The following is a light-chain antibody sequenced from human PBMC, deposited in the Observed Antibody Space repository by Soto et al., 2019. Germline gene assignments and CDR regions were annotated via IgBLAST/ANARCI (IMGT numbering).Light chain of an antibody. V-gene: IGLV2-14*01. J-gene: IGLJ2*01. CDR1: RSDVGGYNY. CDR2: EFS. CDR3: SSYTSSSTPVV. Sequence: QSALTQPASVSGSPGQSITISCTGTRSDVGGYNYVSWYQQHPGKAPKLMIYEFSNRPSGVSNRFSGSKSGNTASLTISGLQAEDEADYYCSSYTSSSTPVVFGGGTKLTVL.